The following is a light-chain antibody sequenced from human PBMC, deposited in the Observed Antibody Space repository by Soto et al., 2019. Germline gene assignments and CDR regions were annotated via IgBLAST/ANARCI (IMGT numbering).Light chain of an antibody. Sequence: DIQMTQSPSSLSPSVGDRVTITCRASPGISNYLTWYQQKPGKVPKLLIYAASTLQSGVPSRISGSGSGTDFTLTSSSLRPEDLVSYYCQKYISALTFGQGTRLEL. J-gene: IGKJ5*01. CDR2: AAS. CDR3: QKYISALT. CDR1: PGISNY. V-gene: IGKV1-27*01.